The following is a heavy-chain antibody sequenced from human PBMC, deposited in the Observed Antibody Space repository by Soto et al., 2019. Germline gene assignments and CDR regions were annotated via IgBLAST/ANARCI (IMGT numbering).Heavy chain of an antibody. CDR2: INHSGST. V-gene: IGHV4-34*01. J-gene: IGHJ6*02. CDR3: ARATGGQLGYYYYGMDV. D-gene: IGHD6-13*01. CDR1: GGSFSGYY. Sequence: SETLSLTCAVYGGSFSGYYWSWIRQPPGKGLEWIGEINHSGSTNYNPSLKSRVTISVDTSKNQFSLKLSSVTAADTAVYYCARATGGQLGYYYYGMDVWGQGTTVTVSS.